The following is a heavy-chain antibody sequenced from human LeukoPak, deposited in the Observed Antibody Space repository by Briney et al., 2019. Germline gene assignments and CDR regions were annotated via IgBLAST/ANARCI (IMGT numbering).Heavy chain of an antibody. Sequence: ASVKVSCKASGYTFTGYYMHWVRQAPGQGLEWMGWINPNSGGTNYAQKFQGRLTMTRDTSISTAYMELSRLRSDDTAVYYCARGKSSGYWRSVYYFDYWGQGTLVTVSS. D-gene: IGHD3-22*01. CDR2: INPNSGGT. V-gene: IGHV1-2*02. CDR1: GYTFTGYY. CDR3: ARGKSSGYWRSVYYFDY. J-gene: IGHJ4*02.